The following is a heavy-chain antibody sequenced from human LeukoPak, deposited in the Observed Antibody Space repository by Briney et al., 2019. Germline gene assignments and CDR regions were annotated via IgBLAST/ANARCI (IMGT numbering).Heavy chain of an antibody. J-gene: IGHJ3*02. V-gene: IGHV3-23*01. CDR2: ISGSGGST. D-gene: IGHD3-10*01. CDR1: GFTFSSYG. CDR3: AKAPARITMVRGVIIDAFDI. Sequence: GGSLRLSCAASGFTFSSYGMSWVRQAPGKGLEWVSAISGSGGSTYYADSVKGRFTISRDNSKNALYLQMNSLRAEDTAVYYCAKAPARITMVRGVIIDAFDIWGQGTMVTVSS.